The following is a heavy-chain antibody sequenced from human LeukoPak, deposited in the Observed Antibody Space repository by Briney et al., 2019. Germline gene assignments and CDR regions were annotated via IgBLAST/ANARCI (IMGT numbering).Heavy chain of an antibody. Sequence: GASVKVSCKASGYTFTSYDINWVRQATGQGLEWMGWMNPNSGNTGYAQKFQGRVTMTRNTSISTAYMELSSLRSEDTAVYYCARDRSMVRGVLRSHLFDYWGQGTLVTVSS. CDR3: ARDRSMVRGVLRSHLFDY. J-gene: IGHJ4*02. D-gene: IGHD3-10*01. CDR2: MNPNSGNT. CDR1: GYTFTSYD. V-gene: IGHV1-8*01.